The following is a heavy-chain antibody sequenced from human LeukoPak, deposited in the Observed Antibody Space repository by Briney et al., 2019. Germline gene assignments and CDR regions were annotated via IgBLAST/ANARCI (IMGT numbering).Heavy chain of an antibody. CDR1: GGSISSGGYY. V-gene: IGHV4-31*03. Sequence: SATLSPTRTVSGGSISSGGYYSSWLRLHPGKGLEWIGNIYYSGSTYYNPSLRSRVTISVDTSKNQFSLKLSSVTAADTAVYYCARAERMGELSLSGKVMGFDYWGQGTLVTVSS. CDR2: IYYSGST. D-gene: IGHD3-16*02. CDR3: ARAERMGELSLSGKVMGFDY. J-gene: IGHJ4*02.